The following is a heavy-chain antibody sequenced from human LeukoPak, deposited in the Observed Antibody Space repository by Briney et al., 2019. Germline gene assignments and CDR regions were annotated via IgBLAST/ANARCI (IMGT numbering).Heavy chain of an antibody. CDR1: GSIFTSYW. Sequence: GAPLQISCEGSGSIFTSYWIGWGRPLAGKVEEWVGIIYPGDSDTRYSPSFQGQVTISAYKYISTAYLQWSSLKASDTAMYCCARHKAYYGSGSYYNEWGQGTLVTVSS. J-gene: IGHJ4*02. CDR2: IYPGDSDT. D-gene: IGHD3-10*01. V-gene: IGHV5-51*01. CDR3: ARHKAYYGSGSYYNE.